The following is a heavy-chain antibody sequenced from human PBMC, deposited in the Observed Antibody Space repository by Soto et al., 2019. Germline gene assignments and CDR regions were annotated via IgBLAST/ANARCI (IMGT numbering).Heavy chain of an antibody. CDR1: GGSMSPYF. Sequence: PSETLSLTCSVSGGSMSPYFWSWIRQPPGKGLEYIGFISYTGITNYNGSLTSRVAISLDTSKNQISLKLKSVTAADTAVYYCAKSGHTFGGVVWGPGTLVTVSS. D-gene: IGHD3-16*01. CDR2: ISYTGIT. J-gene: IGHJ4*02. V-gene: IGHV4-59*01. CDR3: AKSGHTFGGVV.